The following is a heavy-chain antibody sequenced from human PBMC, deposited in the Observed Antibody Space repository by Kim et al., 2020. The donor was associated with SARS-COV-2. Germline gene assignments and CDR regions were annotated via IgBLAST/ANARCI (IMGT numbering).Heavy chain of an antibody. CDR3: ARLVSENSAVEY. V-gene: IGHV4-39*01. CDR1: GDSISRSSNY. J-gene: IGHJ4*02. CDR2: INYSGNT. Sequence: SETLSLTCTVSGDSISRSSNYWGWIRQPPGKGLEWIGSINYSGNTYYNPSIKSRVTISVDTYKNQFSLKMRSVTAADTAVYYCARLVSENSAVEYWGQGT.